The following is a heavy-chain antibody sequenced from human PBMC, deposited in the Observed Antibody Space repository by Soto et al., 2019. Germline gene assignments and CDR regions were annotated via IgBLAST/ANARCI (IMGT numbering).Heavy chain of an antibody. CDR3: ARPDFGDYWYFDL. V-gene: IGHV1-69*08. D-gene: IGHD4-17*01. CDR2: IIPALGTA. Sequence: QDQLVQSGAEVKKPGSSVKVSCKASGGTFSSHXXXXVXXAPGQGLEWMGRIIPALGTATYAQKFQGRVTITADESATTVYMELNSLRSEDTAVYYCARPDFGDYWYFDLWGRGTLVTVSS. J-gene: IGHJ2*01. CDR1: GGTFSSHX.